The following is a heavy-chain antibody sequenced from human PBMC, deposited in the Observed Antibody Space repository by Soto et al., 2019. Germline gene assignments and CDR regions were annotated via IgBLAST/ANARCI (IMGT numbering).Heavy chain of an antibody. D-gene: IGHD2-15*01. CDR3: AAFEAGYCSGGSCYPLDAFDI. CDR1: GGSISSSSYY. Sequence: SETLSLTCTVSGGSISSSSYYWGWIRQPPGKGLEWIGSIYYSGSTYYNPSLKSRVTISVDTSKNQFSLKLSSVTAADTAVYYCAAFEAGYCSGGSCYPLDAFDIWGQGTMVTVSS. V-gene: IGHV4-39*01. CDR2: IYYSGST. J-gene: IGHJ3*02.